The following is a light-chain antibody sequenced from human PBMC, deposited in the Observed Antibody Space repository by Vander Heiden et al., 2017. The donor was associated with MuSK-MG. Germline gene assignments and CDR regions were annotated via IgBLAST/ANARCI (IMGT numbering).Light chain of an antibody. CDR3: QQLNNYLSLT. Sequence: HFTQSHAFLSASVGDRVTITCRASQDISSYLAWYQQKPGKPPKLLIHGASTLQSGDPSRFSGREYGTEFALTISSRQPEDVAPYYCQQLNNYLSLTFGGWTQVEIK. V-gene: IGKV1-9*01. CDR1: QDISSY. CDR2: GAS. J-gene: IGKJ4*01.